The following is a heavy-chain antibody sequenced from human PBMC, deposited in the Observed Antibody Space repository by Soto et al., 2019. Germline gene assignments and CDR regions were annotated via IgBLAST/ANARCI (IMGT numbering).Heavy chain of an antibody. CDR3: AKAPYYYGSGSYPTLFDY. D-gene: IGHD3-10*01. CDR2: ISYDGSNK. CDR1: GFTFSSYG. J-gene: IGHJ4*02. V-gene: IGHV3-30*18. Sequence: GGSLRLSCAASGFTFSSYGMHWVRQAPGKGLEWVAVISYDGSNKYYADSVKGRFTISRDNSKNTLYLQMNSLRAEDTAVYYCAKAPYYYGSGSYPTLFDYWGQGTLVTVSS.